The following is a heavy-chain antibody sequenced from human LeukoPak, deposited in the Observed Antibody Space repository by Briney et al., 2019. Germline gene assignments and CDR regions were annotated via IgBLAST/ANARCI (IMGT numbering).Heavy chain of an antibody. V-gene: IGHV1-2*02. D-gene: IGHD2-2*01. CDR1: GYTLTAYY. J-gene: IGHJ6*02. CDR3: ARAQRTISGMDV. Sequence: GASVKVSCTSSGYTLTAYYIHWVRQAPAQGLEWLGWMNPHSGGTNYAQNFRGRVTMTTDTSINTAYMELTGLTPDDTALYYCARAQRTISGMDVWGQGTTVAVSS. CDR2: MNPHSGGT.